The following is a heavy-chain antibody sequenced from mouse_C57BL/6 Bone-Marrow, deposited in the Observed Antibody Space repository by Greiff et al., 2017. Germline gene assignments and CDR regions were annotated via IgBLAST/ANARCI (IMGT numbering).Heavy chain of an antibody. V-gene: IGHV1-4*01. Sequence: QVQLQQSGAELARPGASVKMSCKASGYTFTSYTMHWVKQRPGQGLEWIGYINPSSGYTKYNQKFKDKATLTADKSSSTAYMQLSSLTSEDSAVYDCARDGSSYRYYAMDYWGQGTSVTVSS. J-gene: IGHJ4*01. CDR1: GYTFTSYT. CDR2: INPSSGYT. D-gene: IGHD1-1*01. CDR3: ARDGSSYRYYAMDY.